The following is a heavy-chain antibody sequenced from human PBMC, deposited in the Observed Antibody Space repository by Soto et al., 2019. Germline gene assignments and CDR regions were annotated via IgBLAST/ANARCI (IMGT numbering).Heavy chain of an antibody. CDR1: GDTFSNHA. V-gene: IGHV1-69*13. Sequence: SVKVSCKASGDTFSNHAISWVRQAPGQGLEWMGGIIPIFGTGNYAQNFQGRVTITADESTSTIFMELSSLRSEDTAVYYCARGRDQGDQGRHAFFDYWGQGTLVTVSS. D-gene: IGHD2-21*02. CDR2: IIPIFGTG. J-gene: IGHJ4*02. CDR3: ARGRDQGDQGRHAFFDY.